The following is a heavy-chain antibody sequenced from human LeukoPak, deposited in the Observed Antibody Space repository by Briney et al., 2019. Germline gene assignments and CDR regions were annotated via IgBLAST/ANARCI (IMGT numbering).Heavy chain of an antibody. D-gene: IGHD4-23*01. CDR3: ARSLIDYGGSYDAFDI. J-gene: IGHJ3*02. Sequence: SVKVSCKASGGTFSTYAISWVRQAPGQGLEWMGGITPILGTANYAQKFQGRVTINADQSTSTAYMELSSLRSEDTAVYYCARSLIDYGGSYDAFDIWGQGTLVTISS. V-gene: IGHV1-69*10. CDR1: GGTFSTYA. CDR2: ITPILGTA.